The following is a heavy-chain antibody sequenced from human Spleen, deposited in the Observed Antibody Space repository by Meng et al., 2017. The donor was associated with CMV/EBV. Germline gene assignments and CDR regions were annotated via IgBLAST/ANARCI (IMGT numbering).Heavy chain of an antibody. Sequence: GESLKISCKASGFIFSSYGMHWVRQAPGKGLEWMAFLRYDGSHIYYADSVRGRFTISRDNSKNTLYLQMNSLRVEDMAVYYCARGQYADYWGQGALVTVSS. CDR3: ARGQYADY. CDR1: GFIFSSYG. J-gene: IGHJ4*02. CDR2: LRYDGSHI. V-gene: IGHV3-30*02.